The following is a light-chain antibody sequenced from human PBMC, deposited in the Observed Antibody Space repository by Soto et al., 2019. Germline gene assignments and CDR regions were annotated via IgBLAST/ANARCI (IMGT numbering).Light chain of an antibody. Sequence: LPLPVTLGQPASIPCRSNQSLVCSDGIAYFSWFQQRPGRSPRRLIYKVSNRDSGVPARFSGSGSGTDFTLKISSVEAEDAGVYYCMQGSRRPCRFGQGTKVDIK. CDR3: MQGSRRPCR. J-gene: IGKJ1*01. V-gene: IGKV2-30*01. CDR1: QSLVCSDGIAY. CDR2: KVS.